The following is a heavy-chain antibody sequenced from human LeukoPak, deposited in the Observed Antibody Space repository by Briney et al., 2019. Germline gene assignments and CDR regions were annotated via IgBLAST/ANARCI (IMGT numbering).Heavy chain of an antibody. CDR3: AKDRDNHLDR. Sequence: ASVRVSCKASGYTFTAYYLHWVRQAPGQGLEWMGWINPTSGGAYYEQKFQGRVTLTRDTSISTAYMELSSLRSDDTAVYFCAKDRDNHLDRWGQGTLVTVSS. D-gene: IGHD1-14*01. CDR2: INPTSGGA. V-gene: IGHV1-2*02. CDR1: GYTFTAYY. J-gene: IGHJ5*02.